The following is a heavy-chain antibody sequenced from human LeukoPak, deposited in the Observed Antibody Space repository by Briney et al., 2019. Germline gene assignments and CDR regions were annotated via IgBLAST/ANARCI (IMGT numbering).Heavy chain of an antibody. CDR3: ARSNYYYYYMDV. J-gene: IGHJ6*03. Sequence: SETLSLPCAVSDYSISSGYYWGWIRQPPGKGLEWIGKIYHTGNTYYNPYLKSRVTISLHTSKNQFSLKLSSVTAADTAVYYCARSNYYYYYMDVWGKGTTVTVSS. V-gene: IGHV4-38-2*01. CDR1: DYSISSGYY. CDR2: IYHTGNT.